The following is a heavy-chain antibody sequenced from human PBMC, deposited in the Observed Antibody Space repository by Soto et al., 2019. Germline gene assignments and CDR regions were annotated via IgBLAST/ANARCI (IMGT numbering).Heavy chain of an antibody. D-gene: IGHD1-1*01. CDR3: ARGRTTGTTDDAFDI. Sequence: GASVKVSCKASGYTFTGYAMNWVRQGPGQRLEWMGWINAGNGNTKYSQKFQGRVTITRDTSASTAYMELSSLRSEDTSVYYCARGRTTGTTDDAFDIWGQGTMVT. CDR2: INAGNGNT. J-gene: IGHJ3*02. V-gene: IGHV1-3*01. CDR1: GYTFTGYA.